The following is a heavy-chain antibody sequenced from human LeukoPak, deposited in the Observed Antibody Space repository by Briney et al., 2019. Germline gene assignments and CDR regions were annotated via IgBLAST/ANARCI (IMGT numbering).Heavy chain of an antibody. V-gene: IGHV4-61*02. D-gene: IGHD3-9*01. CDR1: GGSISSGSYY. CDR2: IYTSGST. J-gene: IGHJ6*02. Sequence: SETLSLTCTVSGGSISSGSYYWSWIPQPAGKGLEWIRRIYTSGSTNYNPSLKSRVTIAVDTSKNQSTLKLSSVTAADTAVYHCAREPTDYDILTGYYYYGMDVWGQGTTVTVSS. CDR3: AREPTDYDILTGYYYYGMDV.